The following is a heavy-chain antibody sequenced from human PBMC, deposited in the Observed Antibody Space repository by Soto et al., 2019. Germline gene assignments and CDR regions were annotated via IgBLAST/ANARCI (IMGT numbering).Heavy chain of an antibody. CDR3: AKDYGSGSNLVY. D-gene: IGHD3-10*01. V-gene: IGHV3-30*18. J-gene: IGHJ4*02. CDR1: GFTFSSYG. CDR2: ISYDGSNK. Sequence: QVQLVESGGGVVQPGRSLRLSCAASGFTFSSYGMHWVRQAPGKGLEWVAVISYDGSNKYYADSVKGRFTISRDNSKNTLYLQMNSLRAEDTAVYYCAKDYGSGSNLVYWGQGTLVTVSS.